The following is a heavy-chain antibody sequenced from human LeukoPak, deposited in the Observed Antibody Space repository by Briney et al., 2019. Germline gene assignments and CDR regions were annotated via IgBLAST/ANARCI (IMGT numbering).Heavy chain of an antibody. Sequence: SETLSLTCSVSGVSISSYYWSWIRQPPGKGLECIGYIYYSGSTNYNPSLKSRVTMSVDTSKNQFSLKVNSVTAADTAVYYCAGGRSSWPNYLDYWGQGTLVTVSS. CDR1: GVSISSYY. CDR2: IYYSGST. CDR3: AGGRSSWPNYLDY. J-gene: IGHJ4*02. V-gene: IGHV4-59*01. D-gene: IGHD6-13*01.